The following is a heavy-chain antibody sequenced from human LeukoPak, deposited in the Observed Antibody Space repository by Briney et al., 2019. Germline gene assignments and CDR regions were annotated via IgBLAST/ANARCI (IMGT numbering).Heavy chain of an antibody. D-gene: IGHD2-15*01. V-gene: IGHV3-66*01. CDR1: GFTVSSNY. Sequence: GGSLRLSCAASGFTVSSNYMSWVRQAPGKGLEWVSVIYSGGSTYYADSVKGRFTISRDNSKNTLYLQMNSLRAEDTAVYYCARVVAAIPGYYYYYMDVWGKGTTVTVSS. CDR3: ARVVAAIPGYYYYYMDV. CDR2: IYSGGST. J-gene: IGHJ6*03.